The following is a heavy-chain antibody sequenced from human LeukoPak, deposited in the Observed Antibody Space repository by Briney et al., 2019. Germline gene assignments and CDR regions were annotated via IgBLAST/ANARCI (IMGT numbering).Heavy chain of an antibody. J-gene: IGHJ4*02. Sequence: SATLSLTYAVYGGSFSGYYWSWIRQPLGKGLEWIGEINHSGSTNYNPSLKSRVTISVDTSKNQFSLKLSSVTAADTAVYYCARGPSSIAARPSLRFDYWGQGTLVTVSS. CDR2: INHSGST. CDR3: ARGPSSIAARPSLRFDY. V-gene: IGHV4-34*01. D-gene: IGHD6-6*01. CDR1: GGSFSGYY.